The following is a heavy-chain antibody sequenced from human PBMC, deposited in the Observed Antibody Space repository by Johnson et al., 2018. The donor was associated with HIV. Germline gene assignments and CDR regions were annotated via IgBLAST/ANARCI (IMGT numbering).Heavy chain of an antibody. CDR3: AKADLGLGAFDI. CDR1: GFTVSSNY. J-gene: IGHJ3*02. Sequence: VQLVESGGGLVQPGGSLRLSCAASGFTVSSNYMSWVRQAPGKGLEWVSGISWNSGSIGYADSVKGRFTISSDNAKNSLYLQMNSLRAEDTALYYCAKADLGLGAFDIWGQGTMVTVSS. CDR2: ISWNSGSI. D-gene: IGHD3/OR15-3a*01. V-gene: IGHV3-9*01.